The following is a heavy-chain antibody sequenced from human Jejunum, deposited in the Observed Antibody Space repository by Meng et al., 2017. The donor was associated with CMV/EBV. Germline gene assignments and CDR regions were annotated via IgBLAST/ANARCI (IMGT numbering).Heavy chain of an antibody. V-gene: IGHV2-5*01. D-gene: IGHD1-1*01. Sequence: LTSSGFAVGLIRQPPGKALEWLAIICWNDEKRYSASLKSRLTITKDTSKNQVVLTMTNMDPVDTATYYCAQSWGNDVAYANWSEAWGQGSLVTVSS. J-gene: IGHJ5*02. CDR1: LTSSGFA. CDR3: AQSWGNDVAYANWSEA. CDR2: ICWNDEK.